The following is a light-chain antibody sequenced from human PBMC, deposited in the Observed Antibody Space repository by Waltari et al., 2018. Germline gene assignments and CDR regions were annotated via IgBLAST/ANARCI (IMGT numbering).Light chain of an antibody. CDR2: AAS. CDR1: QSLSRN. Sequence: EILMTQSPGTLSVSPGETATLSCRASQSLSRNLAWYQLKPGQAPRLLIYAASTRATGNPARFSGSGSGTEFTLTISSLQSEDFAVYYCQQYSDWPPLTFGGGTKVEIK. CDR3: QQYSDWPPLT. V-gene: IGKV3-15*01. J-gene: IGKJ4*01.